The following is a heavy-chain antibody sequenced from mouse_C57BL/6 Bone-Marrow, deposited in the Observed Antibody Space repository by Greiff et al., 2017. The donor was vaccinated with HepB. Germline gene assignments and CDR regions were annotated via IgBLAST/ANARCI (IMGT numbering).Heavy chain of an antibody. D-gene: IGHD1-1*01. V-gene: IGHV1-52*01. CDR3: ARTGGYYYPGWFAY. Sequence: QVQLQQPGAELVRPGSSVKLSCKASGYTFTSYWMHWVKQRPIQGLEWIGNIDPSDSETHYNQKFKDKATLTVDKSSSTAYMQLSSLTSEDSAVYYGARTGGYYYPGWFAYWGQGTRVTVSA. J-gene: IGHJ3*01. CDR2: IDPSDSET. CDR1: GYTFTSYW.